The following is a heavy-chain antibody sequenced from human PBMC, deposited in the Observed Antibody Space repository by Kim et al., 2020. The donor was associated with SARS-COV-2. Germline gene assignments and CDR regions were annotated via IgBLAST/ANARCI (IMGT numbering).Heavy chain of an antibody. V-gene: IGHV1-18*01. CDR2: ISAYNGNT. D-gene: IGHD6-19*01. CDR1: GYTFTSYG. J-gene: IGHJ4*02. Sequence: ASVKVSCKASGYTFTSYGISWVRQAPGQGLEWMGWISAYNGNTNYAQKLQGRVTMTTDTSTSTAYMELRSLRSDDTAVYYCARIKTTKLGVAAPWDYWGQGTLVTVSS. CDR3: ARIKTTKLGVAAPWDY.